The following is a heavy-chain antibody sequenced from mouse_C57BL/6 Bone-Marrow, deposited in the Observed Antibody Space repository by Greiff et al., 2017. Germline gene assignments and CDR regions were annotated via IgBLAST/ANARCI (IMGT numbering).Heavy chain of an antibody. J-gene: IGHJ3*01. CDR2: INPYNGGT. CDR3: ARRLLWFAY. D-gene: IGHD3-2*02. CDR1: GYTFPDYY. V-gene: IGHV1-19*01. Sequence: VQLQQSGPVLVKPGASVKMSCKASGYTFPDYYMTWVKQGHGKSLEWIGVINPYNGGTSYNQKFKGKATLTVDKSSSTAYMELNSLTSEDSAVYYCARRLLWFAYWGQGTLVTVSA.